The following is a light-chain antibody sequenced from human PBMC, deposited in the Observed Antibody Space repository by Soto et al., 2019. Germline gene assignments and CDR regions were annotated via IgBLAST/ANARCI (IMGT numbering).Light chain of an antibody. CDR3: QQSFNTPRT. CDR2: AVS. CDR1: QSITTF. V-gene: IGKV1-39*01. J-gene: IGKJ2*01. Sequence: DIQMTQSPSSLSASVGDRVNMTCRASQSITTFLNWYQRKPGKAPKFLIHAVSTLQRGVPSRFSGSGSGTDFTLTISSLQPEDFATYYCQQSFNTPRTFGQGTRLEIK.